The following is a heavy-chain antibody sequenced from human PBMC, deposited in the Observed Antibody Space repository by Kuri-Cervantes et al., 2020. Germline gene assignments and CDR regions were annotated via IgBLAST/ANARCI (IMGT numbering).Heavy chain of an antibody. V-gene: IGHV1-69*05. CDR1: GGTFSSSA. Sequence: SVKVSCKASGGTFSSSAISWVRQAPGQGLEWMGGIIPIFGTANYAQKFQGRVTITRDTSASTAYTELGSLRSEDTAVYYCARSSYYYDSSDYFNFSYWGQGTLVTVSS. D-gene: IGHD3-22*01. J-gene: IGHJ4*02. CDR2: IIPIFGTA. CDR3: ARSSYYYDSSDYFNFSY.